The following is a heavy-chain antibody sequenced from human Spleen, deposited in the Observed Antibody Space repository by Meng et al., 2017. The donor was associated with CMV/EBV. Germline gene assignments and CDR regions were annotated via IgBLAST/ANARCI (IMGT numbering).Heavy chain of an antibody. CDR2: IYWNDDK. D-gene: IGHD3-9*01. CDR1: GFSLSTSGVG. CDR3: AHSLLYYDILTGTGGWFDP. Sequence: SGPTLVKPTQTLTLTCTFSGFSLSTSGVGVGWIRQPPGKALEWLALIYWNDDKRYSPSLKSRLTITKDTSKNQVVLTMTNMDPVDTATYYCAHSLLYYDILTGTGGWFDPWGQGTLVTVSS. J-gene: IGHJ5*02. V-gene: IGHV2-5*01.